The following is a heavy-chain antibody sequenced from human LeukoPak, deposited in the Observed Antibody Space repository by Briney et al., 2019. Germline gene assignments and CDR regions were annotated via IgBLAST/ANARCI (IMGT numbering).Heavy chain of an antibody. D-gene: IGHD3-16*02. J-gene: IGHJ4*02. V-gene: IGHV4-39*07. CDR1: GGSISSSSYY. CDR3: ASYDYVWGSYRYFDY. Sequence: SETLSLTCTVSGGSISSSSYYWGWIRQPPGKGLEWIGSIYYSGSTYYNPSLKSRVTISVDTSKNQFSLKLSSVTAADTAVYYCASYDYVWGSYRYFDYWGQGTLVTVSS. CDR2: IYYSGST.